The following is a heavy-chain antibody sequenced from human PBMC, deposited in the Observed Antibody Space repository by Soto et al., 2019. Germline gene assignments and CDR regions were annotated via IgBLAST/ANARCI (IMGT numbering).Heavy chain of an antibody. CDR3: AKDAAYYDFWSGYYTPDAFDI. J-gene: IGHJ3*02. D-gene: IGHD3-3*01. CDR2: ISYDGSNK. V-gene: IGHV3-30*18. CDR1: GFVFSSYG. Sequence: LRLSCAASGFVFSSYGMHWVRQAPGKGLEWVAVISYDGSNKYYADSVKGRFTISRDNSKNTLYLQMNSLRAEDTAVYYCAKDAAYYDFWSGYYTPDAFDIWGQGTMVTVS.